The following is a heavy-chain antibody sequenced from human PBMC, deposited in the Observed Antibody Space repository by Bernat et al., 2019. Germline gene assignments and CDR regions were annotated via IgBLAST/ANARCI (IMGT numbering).Heavy chain of an antibody. CDR1: GFTFSSYG. Sequence: QVQLVESGGGVVQPGRSLRLSCAASGFTFSSYGMHWVRQAPGKGLEWVAVIWYEGSNKYYAASVKGRFTISRDNSKNTLYLQMNSLRAEDTAVYYCARAGYDFWSGYYTHIAYFDYWGQGTLVTVSS. D-gene: IGHD3-3*01. CDR3: ARAGYDFWSGYYTHIAYFDY. CDR2: IWYEGSNK. J-gene: IGHJ4*02. V-gene: IGHV3-33*01.